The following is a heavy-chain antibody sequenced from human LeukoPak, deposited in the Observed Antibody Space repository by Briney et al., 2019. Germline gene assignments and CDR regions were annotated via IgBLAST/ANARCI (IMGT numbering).Heavy chain of an antibody. CDR3: ARGHYQLEV. J-gene: IGHJ6*02. V-gene: IGHV3-7*01. CDR1: GFYFGEYW. Sequence: GGSLRLSCAASGFYFGEYWMSWVRQAPGKGLEWVASIKLDGRVNYYLDSVKGRSTISRDNAKNSLHLQLNSLRAEDTAVYYCARGHYQLEVWGQGTTVIVSS. D-gene: IGHD1-26*01. CDR2: IKLDGRVN.